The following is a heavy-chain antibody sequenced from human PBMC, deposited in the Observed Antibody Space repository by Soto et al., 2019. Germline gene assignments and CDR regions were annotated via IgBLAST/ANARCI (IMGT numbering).Heavy chain of an antibody. V-gene: IGHV3-64D*06. J-gene: IGHJ4*02. D-gene: IGHD3-22*01. Sequence: GGSLRLSCSASGFTFSIYAMHWVRQAPGKGLEYVSSISTNGGSTHYADSVKGRFTISRDNSKNTQYLQMSSLRADDTAVYYCVKGEYYYDSSGYYPFDYWGQGTLVTVPS. CDR1: GFTFSIYA. CDR3: VKGEYYYDSSGYYPFDY. CDR2: ISTNGGST.